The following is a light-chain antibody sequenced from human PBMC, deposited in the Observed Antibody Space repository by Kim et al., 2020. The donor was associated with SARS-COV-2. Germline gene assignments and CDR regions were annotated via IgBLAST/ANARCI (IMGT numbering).Light chain of an antibody. CDR2: EDK. CDR1: KLGSKY. V-gene: IGLV3-1*01. J-gene: IGLJ3*02. Sequence: SYELTQPPSVSVSPGQTARITCSGDKLGSKYVSWYQLKPGLSPVVVIYEDKRRPSGIPERFSGSNSGNTATLTISGTQAMDEADYYCQAWDSDTGVFGGGTQLTVL. CDR3: QAWDSDTGV.